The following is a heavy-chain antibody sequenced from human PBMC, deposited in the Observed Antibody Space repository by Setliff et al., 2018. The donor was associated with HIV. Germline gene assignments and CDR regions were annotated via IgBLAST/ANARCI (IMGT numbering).Heavy chain of an antibody. Sequence: SETLSLTCSVSGGSMKNYYWSWIRQPPRKGLEWVGYISYNGITTYNPSLKSRVTISVDTSKNQFSLNLSSVTAASTAMYYCARDLPYNYGHAGLDYWCLVTLVTVSS. J-gene: IGHJ4*02. V-gene: IGHV4-59*01. CDR3: ARDLPYNYGHAGLDY. D-gene: IGHD5-18*01. CDR1: GGSMKNYY. CDR2: ISYNGIT.